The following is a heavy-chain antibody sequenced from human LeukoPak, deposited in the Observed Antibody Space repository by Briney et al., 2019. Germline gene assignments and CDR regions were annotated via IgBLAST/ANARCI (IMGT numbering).Heavy chain of an antibody. Sequence: SETLSLTCTVSGGSISSYYWSWIRQPPGKGLEWIGHIYYSGSTNYNPSLKSRVTISVDTSKNQFSLKLSSVTAADTAVYYCARGFSSYGYPTDYWGQGTLVTVSS. CDR2: IYYSGST. V-gene: IGHV4-59*12. J-gene: IGHJ4*02. CDR1: GGSISSYY. CDR3: ARGFSSYGYPTDY. D-gene: IGHD5-18*01.